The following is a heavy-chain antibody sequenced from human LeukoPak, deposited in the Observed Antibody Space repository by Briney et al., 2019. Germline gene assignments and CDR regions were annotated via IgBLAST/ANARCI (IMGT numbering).Heavy chain of an antibody. CDR3: ASGDGHGFDI. CDR2: ITSDGSST. D-gene: IGHD5-24*01. V-gene: IGHV3-74*01. CDR1: GFTFTCYW. Sequence: GGSLRLSCAASGFTFTCYWMHWVRQVPGKGLVWVSRITSDGSSTSYAGSVKGRFTISRDNAKNTLYLQMNSLRPEDTAVYYCASGDGHGFDIWGQGTMVTVSS. J-gene: IGHJ3*02.